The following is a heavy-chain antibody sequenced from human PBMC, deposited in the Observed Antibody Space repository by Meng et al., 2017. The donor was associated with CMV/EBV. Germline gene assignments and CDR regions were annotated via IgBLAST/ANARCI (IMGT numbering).Heavy chain of an antibody. CDR3: ARVSTWVSHHAFDI. Sequence: GESLKISCAASGFTFSSYGMHWVRQAPGKGLEWVAFIRYDGSNKYYADSVKGRFTISRDNSKNTLYLQMNSLRAEDTAVYYCARVSTWVSHHAFDIWGQGTMVTVSS. CDR2: IRYDGSNK. D-gene: IGHD2-2*01. V-gene: IGHV3-30*02. J-gene: IGHJ3*02. CDR1: GFTFSSYG.